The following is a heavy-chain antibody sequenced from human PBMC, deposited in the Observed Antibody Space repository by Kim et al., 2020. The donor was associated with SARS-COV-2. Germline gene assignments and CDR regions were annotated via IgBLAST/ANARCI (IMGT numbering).Heavy chain of an antibody. V-gene: IGHV1-3*01. D-gene: IGHD6-13*01. J-gene: IGHJ6*02. CDR2: INAGNGNT. CDR3: AGGEYSSSWYSLYYYYGMDV. CDR1: GYTFTSYA. Sequence: ASVKVSCKASGYTFTSYAMHWVRQAPGQRLEWMGWINAGNGNTKYSQKFQGRVTITRDTSASTAYMELSSLRSEDTAVYYCAGGEYSSSWYSLYYYYGMDVWGQGTTVTVSS.